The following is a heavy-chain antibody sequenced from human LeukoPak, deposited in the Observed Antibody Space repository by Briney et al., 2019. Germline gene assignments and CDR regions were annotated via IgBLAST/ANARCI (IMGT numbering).Heavy chain of an antibody. V-gene: IGHV4-30-4*08. CDR1: GGSISSGDYY. CDR3: ARLGGNPSHYFDY. CDR2: IYYSGST. D-gene: IGHD4-23*01. Sequence: SETLSLTCTVSGGSISSGDYYWSWIRQPPGKGLEWIGYIYYSGSTYYNPSLKSRVTISVDTSKNQFSLKLSSVTAADTAVYYCARLGGNPSHYFDYWGQGTLVTVSS. J-gene: IGHJ4*02.